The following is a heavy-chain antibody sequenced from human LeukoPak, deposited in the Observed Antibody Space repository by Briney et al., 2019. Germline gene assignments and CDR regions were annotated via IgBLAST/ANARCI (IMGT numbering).Heavy chain of an antibody. D-gene: IGHD3-16*01. CDR3: ARVMLNRFDP. Sequence: PSETLSLTCTVSGGSISSSSYYWGWIRQPPGKGLEWIGSIYYSGSTNYNPSLKSRVTISVDTSKNQFSLKLSSVTAADTAVYYCARVMLNRFDPWGQGTLVTVSS. V-gene: IGHV4-39*07. CDR2: IYYSGST. J-gene: IGHJ5*02. CDR1: GGSISSSSYY.